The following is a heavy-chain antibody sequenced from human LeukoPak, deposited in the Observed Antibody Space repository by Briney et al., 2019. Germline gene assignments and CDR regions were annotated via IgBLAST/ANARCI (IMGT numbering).Heavy chain of an antibody. D-gene: IGHD3-9*01. J-gene: IGHJ5*02. CDR2: IYYSGST. CDR3: ARHGRYYDILTGYYYWFDP. CDR1: GGSISSSSYY. Sequence: SETLSLTCTVSGGSISSSSYYWGWIRRPPWKGLEWIGSIYYSGSTSYNPSLKSRVTISVDASKNHFSLKLSSVTAADTAVYYCARHGRYYDILTGYYYWFDPWGQGTLVTVSS. V-gene: IGHV4-39*01.